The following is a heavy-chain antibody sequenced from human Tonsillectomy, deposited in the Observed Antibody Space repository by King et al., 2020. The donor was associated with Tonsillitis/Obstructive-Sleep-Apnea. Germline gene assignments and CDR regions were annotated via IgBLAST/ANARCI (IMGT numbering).Heavy chain of an antibody. J-gene: IGHJ6*03. D-gene: IGHD3/OR15-3a*01. CDR2: ISSSGNSI. V-gene: IGHV3-11*01. CDR3: ARDLFGLTSPLMDV. Sequence: VQLVESGGGLVKPGGSLRLSCAASGFTFSDYYMSWIRQAPGKGLEWVSHISSSGNSIHYADSVKGRFTISRDNAKNSLYLQMNSLRAEDTAVYYCARDLFGLTSPLMDVWGKGTPVTVSS. CDR1: GFTFSDYY.